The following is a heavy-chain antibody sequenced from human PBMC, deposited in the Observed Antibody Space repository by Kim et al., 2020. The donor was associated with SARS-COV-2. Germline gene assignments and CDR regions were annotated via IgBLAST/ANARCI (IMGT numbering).Heavy chain of an antibody. CDR2: IYYTGTT. CDR1: GGSIISHY. J-gene: IGHJ5*02. Sequence: SETLSLTCTVSGGSIISHYWNWIQQPPGEGLEWIGYIYYTGTTNYNPSLKSRVTISVDTSKNQFSLKLTSVTAADTAVYYCAKLGSCRSGSCRGFDPWG. V-gene: IGHV4-59*08. CDR3: AKLGSCRSGSCRGFDP. D-gene: IGHD2-2*03.